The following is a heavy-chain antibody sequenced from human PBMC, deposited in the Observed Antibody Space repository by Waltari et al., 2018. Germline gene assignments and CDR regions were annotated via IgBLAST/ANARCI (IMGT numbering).Heavy chain of an antibody. CDR3: ARTINGGWYDDAFDI. D-gene: IGHD6-19*01. Sequence: QVQLVQSGAEVKKPGSSVKVSCKASGGPFSSHTISWVRTAPGQGLEWMGRIIPILGIANYAQKFQGRVTITADKSTSTAYMELSSLRSEDTAVYYCARTINGGWYDDAFDIWGQGTMVTVSS. CDR1: GGPFSSHT. J-gene: IGHJ3*02. CDR2: IIPILGIA. V-gene: IGHV1-69*02.